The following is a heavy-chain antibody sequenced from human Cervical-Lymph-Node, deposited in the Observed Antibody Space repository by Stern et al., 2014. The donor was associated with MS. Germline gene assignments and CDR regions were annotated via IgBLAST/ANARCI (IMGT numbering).Heavy chain of an antibody. CDR3: ARELSSSWYNWFDP. CDR1: GGSISSGGYY. Sequence: VQLEESGPGLLKPSQTLSLTCAVSGGSISSGGYYWSWIRQHPGKGLEWIGYIHYSGSPYYNPSLKSRVTISRDTSKNQFSLKLSSVTAADTAVYYCARELSSSWYNWFDPWGQGTLVTVPS. CDR2: IHYSGSP. J-gene: IGHJ5*02. V-gene: IGHV4-31*11. D-gene: IGHD6-13*01.